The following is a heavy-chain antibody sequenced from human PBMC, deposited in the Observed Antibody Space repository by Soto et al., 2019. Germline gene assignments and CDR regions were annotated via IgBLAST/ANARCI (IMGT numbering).Heavy chain of an antibody. CDR2: VSGDNDKT. D-gene: IGHD2-15*01. CDR3: ARDLGYCRSGTCQRAWFDP. Sequence: QVQLVQSGAEVKKPGTSVKVSCTASGYTFRSHGISWVRQAPGQGLQWIGWVSGDNDKTNYAQSLQGRVTMTTDTPTTTGYMELRSLRSDDTAVYYCARDLGYCRSGTCQRAWFDPWGQGTLVSVSS. CDR1: GYTFRSHG. J-gene: IGHJ5*02. V-gene: IGHV1-18*01.